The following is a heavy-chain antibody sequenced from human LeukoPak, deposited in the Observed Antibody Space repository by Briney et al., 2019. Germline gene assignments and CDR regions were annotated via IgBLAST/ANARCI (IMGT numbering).Heavy chain of an antibody. J-gene: IGHJ5*02. CDR2: IIPILGIA. Sequence: PVKVSCKASGGTFSCYAISWVRQAPGQGLEWMGRIIPILGIANYAQKFQGRVTITADKSTSTAYMELSSLRSEDTAVYYCARGGGYCSGGSCYGLDWFDPWGQGTLVTVSS. CDR1: GGTFSCYA. CDR3: ARGGGYCSGGSCYGLDWFDP. V-gene: IGHV1-69*04. D-gene: IGHD2-15*01.